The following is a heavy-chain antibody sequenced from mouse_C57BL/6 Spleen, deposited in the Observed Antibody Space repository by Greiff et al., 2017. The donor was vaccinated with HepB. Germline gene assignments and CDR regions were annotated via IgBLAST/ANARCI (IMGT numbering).Heavy chain of an antibody. Sequence: VQLQQPGAELVKPGASVKLSCKASGYTFTSYWMHWVKQRPGQGLEWIGMIHPNSGSTNYNEKFKSKATLTVDKSSSTAYMQLSSRTSEDSAVYYCAREDDSNYAMDYWGQGTSVTVSS. D-gene: IGHD2-5*01. CDR2: IHPNSGST. J-gene: IGHJ4*01. CDR3: AREDDSNYAMDY. V-gene: IGHV1-64*01. CDR1: GYTFTSYW.